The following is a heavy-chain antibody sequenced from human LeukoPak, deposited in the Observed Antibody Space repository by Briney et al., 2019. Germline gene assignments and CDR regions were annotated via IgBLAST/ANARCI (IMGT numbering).Heavy chain of an antibody. D-gene: IGHD4-17*01. Sequence: GESLRLSCAASGFTFSSYGMHWVRQAPGKGLEWVAVISYDGSNKYYADSVKGRFTISRDNSKNTLYLQMNSLRAEDTAVYYCAKSGGVTTTLGYWGQGTLVTVSS. V-gene: IGHV3-30*18. CDR1: GFTFSSYG. CDR3: AKSGGVTTTLGY. J-gene: IGHJ4*02. CDR2: ISYDGSNK.